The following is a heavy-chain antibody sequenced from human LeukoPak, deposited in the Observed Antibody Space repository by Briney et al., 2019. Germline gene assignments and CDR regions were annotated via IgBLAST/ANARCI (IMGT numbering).Heavy chain of an antibody. Sequence: PTETLSLTCTVSGGSISSYYWSWIRQPPGKGLEWIGYIYTSGSTNYNPSLKSRDTISVDTSKNQFSLKLSSVTAADTAVYYGARHDRRPWFDPWGQGTLVTVSS. D-gene: IGHD6-6*01. J-gene: IGHJ5*02. CDR2: IYTSGST. V-gene: IGHV4-4*09. CDR3: ARHDRRPWFDP. CDR1: GGSISSYY.